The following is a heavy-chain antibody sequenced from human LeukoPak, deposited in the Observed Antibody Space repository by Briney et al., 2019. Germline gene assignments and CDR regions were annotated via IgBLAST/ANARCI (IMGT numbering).Heavy chain of an antibody. CDR1: GFTFSGSA. D-gene: IGHD6-13*01. CDR2: IRSKANSYAT. V-gene: IGHV3-73*01. J-gene: IGHJ6*02. CDR3: TSTLGYSSSWYHYYYGMDV. Sequence: GGSLRLSCAASGFTFSGSAMHWVRQASGKGLEWVGRIRSKANSYATAYAASVKGRFTISRDDSKNTAYLQMNSLKTEDTAVYYCTSTLGYSSSWYHYYYGMDVWGQGTTVTVSS.